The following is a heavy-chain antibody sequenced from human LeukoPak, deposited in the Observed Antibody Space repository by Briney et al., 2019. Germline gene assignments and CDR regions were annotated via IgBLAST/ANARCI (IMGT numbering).Heavy chain of an antibody. CDR1: GFTFSSYE. CDR2: ISSSGSTI. J-gene: IGHJ4*02. CDR3: ARDSLLWFGELSPMVRYYFDY. D-gene: IGHD3-10*01. Sequence: PGGSLRLSCAASGFTFSSYEMNWVRQAPGKGLEWVSYISSSGSTIYYADSVKGRFTISRDNAKNSLYLQMNSLRAEDTAVYYCARDSLLWFGELSPMVRYYFDYWGQGTLVTVSS. V-gene: IGHV3-48*03.